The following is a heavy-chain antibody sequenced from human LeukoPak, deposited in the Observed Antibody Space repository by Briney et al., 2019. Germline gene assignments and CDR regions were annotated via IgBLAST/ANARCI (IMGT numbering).Heavy chain of an antibody. J-gene: IGHJ4*02. CDR2: IYHSGST. Sequence: PSETLSLTCAVSGGSISSSNWWSWVRQPPGKGLEWIGEIYHSGSTNYNPSLKSRVTISVDKSKNQFSLKLSSVTAADTAVYYCARGVFYGSGSSYYFDYWGQGTLVTVSS. CDR3: ARGVFYGSGSSYYFDY. CDR1: GGSISSSNW. D-gene: IGHD3-10*01. V-gene: IGHV4-4*02.